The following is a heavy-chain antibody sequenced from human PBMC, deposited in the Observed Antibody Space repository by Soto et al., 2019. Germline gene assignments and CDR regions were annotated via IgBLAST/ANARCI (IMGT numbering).Heavy chain of an antibody. CDR1: GYTFTSYG. Sequence: QVQLVQSGAEVKKPGASVKVSCKASGYTFTSYGISWVRQAPGQGLEWMGWISAYNGNTNYAQKLQGRVTMTTDTSTSTAYMELRSVGSDDTAVYYCARDYSSGWYVNYGMDVWGQGTTVTVSS. D-gene: IGHD6-19*01. J-gene: IGHJ6*02. CDR2: ISAYNGNT. CDR3: ARDYSSGWYVNYGMDV. V-gene: IGHV1-18*01.